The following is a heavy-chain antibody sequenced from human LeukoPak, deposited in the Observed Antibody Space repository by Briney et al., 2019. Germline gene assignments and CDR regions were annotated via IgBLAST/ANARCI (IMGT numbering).Heavy chain of an antibody. CDR3: ARVRVSWAVAGIGYFDY. D-gene: IGHD6-19*01. J-gene: IGHJ4*02. V-gene: IGHV4-61*02. CDR1: GGSISSGSYY. Sequence: PSETLSLTCTVSGGSISSGSYYWSWIRQPAGKGLEWIGRIYTSGSTNYNPSLKSRVTISVDTSKNQFSLKLSSVTAADTAVYYCARVRVSWAVAGIGYFDYWGQGTLVTVSS. CDR2: IYTSGST.